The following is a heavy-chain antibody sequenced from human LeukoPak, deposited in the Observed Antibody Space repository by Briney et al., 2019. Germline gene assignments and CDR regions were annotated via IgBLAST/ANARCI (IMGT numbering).Heavy chain of an antibody. CDR2: IGSSGSPT. CDR1: GFAFSSYN. J-gene: IGHJ6*02. D-gene: IGHD3-22*01. V-gene: IGHV3-48*02. Sequence: GGSLRLSCAASGFAFSSYNMNWVRQAPGKGLEWISYIGSSGSPTHYADSVGGRFTISRDNAKNSLYLQMNSLRDEDTAAYFCARRPYSDTSGRLSDVWGQGTTVTVSS. CDR3: ARRPYSDTSGRLSDV.